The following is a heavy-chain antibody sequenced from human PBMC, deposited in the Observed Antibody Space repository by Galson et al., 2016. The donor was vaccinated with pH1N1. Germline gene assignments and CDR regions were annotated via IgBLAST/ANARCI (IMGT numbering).Heavy chain of an antibody. Sequence: SETLSLTCAVYGGSFNGYFWSWIRQSPEKGLESIGQINYEGNTIYNPSLKSRVTISIDTSKNQFSLKLISMTAADTAVYYCAATFWSGFSDWGQGTWVAVSS. V-gene: IGHV4-34*01. D-gene: IGHD3-3*01. CDR3: AATFWSGFSD. CDR1: GGSFNGYF. CDR2: INYEGNT. J-gene: IGHJ4*02.